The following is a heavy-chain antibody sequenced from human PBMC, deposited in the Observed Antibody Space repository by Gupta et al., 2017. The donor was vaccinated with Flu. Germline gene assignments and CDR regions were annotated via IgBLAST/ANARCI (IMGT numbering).Heavy chain of an antibody. V-gene: IGHV3-21*02. J-gene: IGHJ4*02. Sequence: EVQLVESGGGLVKPGGSLRLSCAGSGFTFSTYRMSWVSQAPGKGLEWVASIRSSSISIHYADAVKGRFTVSRDNAKNSLYLQMDSLRADDTAVYFCARVELRFYGSGSYYHDYWGQGTLVTVSS. CDR1: GFTFSTYR. CDR3: ARVELRFYGSGSYYHDY. D-gene: IGHD3-10*01. CDR2: IRSSSISI.